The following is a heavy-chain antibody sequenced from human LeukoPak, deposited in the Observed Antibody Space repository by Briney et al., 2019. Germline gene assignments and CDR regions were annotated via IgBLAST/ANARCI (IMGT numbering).Heavy chain of an antibody. V-gene: IGHV3-66*04. J-gene: IGHJ6*02. CDR3: ARLSSGWYKSDYYYGMDV. D-gene: IGHD6-19*01. Sequence: PGGSLRLSCAASGFTVSSNYMSWVRQAPGKGLEWVAVIYSGGSTYYADSVKGRFTISRDNSKNPLYLQMNSLRAEDTAVYYCARLSSGWYKSDYYYGMDVWGQGTTVTVSS. CDR1: GFTVSSNY. CDR2: IYSGGST.